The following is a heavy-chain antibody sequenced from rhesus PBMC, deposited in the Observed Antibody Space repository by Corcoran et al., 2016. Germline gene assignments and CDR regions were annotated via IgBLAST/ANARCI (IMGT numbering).Heavy chain of an antibody. Sequence: QVQLQESGPGLVKPSETLSLTCAVSGGSISSGYYYWSWIRQPPGKGLEWIGYITYSGSTSYNPSLKSRITISRGTSKNQFSLKLSSVTAADTTVYYCARDTVAAPFDYWGQGVLVTVSS. CDR1: GGSISSGYYY. D-gene: IGHD4-29*01. J-gene: IGHJ4*01. V-gene: IGHV4-122*02. CDR3: ARDTVAAPFDY. CDR2: ITYSGST.